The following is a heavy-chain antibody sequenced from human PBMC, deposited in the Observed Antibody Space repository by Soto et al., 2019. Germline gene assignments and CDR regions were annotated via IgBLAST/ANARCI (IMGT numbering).Heavy chain of an antibody. Sequence: QVQLVESGGGVVQPGRSLRLSCAASGFTFSSYGMHWVRXXXXXXXXXVAVIWYDGSNKYYTDSVKGRFTISRDNSKXXXXXXXXXXXXXXXXXXXXXXXXXXXXXXXAFDIWGQGTMVTVSS. CDR1: GFTFSSYG. CDR3: XXXXXXXXXXXAFDI. V-gene: IGHV3-33*01. CDR2: IWYDGSNK. J-gene: IGHJ3*02.